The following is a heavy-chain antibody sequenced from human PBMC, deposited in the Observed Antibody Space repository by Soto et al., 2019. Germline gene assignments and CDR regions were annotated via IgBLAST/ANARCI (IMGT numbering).Heavy chain of an antibody. Sequence: GGSLRLSCAASGFTFDDYGMSWVRQAPGKGLEWVSGINWNGGSTGYADSVKGRFTISRDNAKNTLYLQMNSLRAEDTAVYYCAKTKITMVRSFDYWGQGTLVTVSS. D-gene: IGHD3-10*01. J-gene: IGHJ4*02. CDR1: GFTFDDYG. CDR3: AKTKITMVRSFDY. CDR2: INWNGGST. V-gene: IGHV3-20*04.